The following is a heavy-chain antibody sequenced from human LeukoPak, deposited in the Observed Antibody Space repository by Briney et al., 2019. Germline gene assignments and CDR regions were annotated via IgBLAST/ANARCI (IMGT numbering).Heavy chain of an antibody. CDR2: IKQDGSEK. D-gene: IGHD6-19*01. CDR3: ARAGVFGAVAGTYYHGMDV. J-gene: IGHJ6*02. V-gene: IGHV3-7*01. Sequence: GGSLRLSCAASGFTFSSYWMSWVRQAPGKGLEWVANIKQDGSEKYYVDSVKGRFTISRDNAKNSLYLQVNSLRAEDTAMYYCARAGVFGAVAGTYYHGMDVWGQGTTVTVSS. CDR1: GFTFSSYW.